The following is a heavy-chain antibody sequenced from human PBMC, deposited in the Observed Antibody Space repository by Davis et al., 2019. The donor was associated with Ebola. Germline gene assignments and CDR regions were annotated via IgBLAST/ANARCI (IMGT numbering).Heavy chain of an antibody. CDR1: GFTFTSYA. D-gene: IGHD4-11*01. Sequence: GESLRLSCAASGFTFTSYAMDWVRQAPGKGLEWVSYISSRGTNIYYADSVKGRFTISRDNAKNSLYLQMNSLRDEDTAVYYCARDRGYSNDYWGQGTLVTVSS. CDR3: ARDRGYSNDY. J-gene: IGHJ4*02. CDR2: ISSRGTNI. V-gene: IGHV3-48*02.